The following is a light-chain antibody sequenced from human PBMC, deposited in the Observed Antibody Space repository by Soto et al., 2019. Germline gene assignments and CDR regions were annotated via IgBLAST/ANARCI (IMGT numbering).Light chain of an antibody. Sequence: QSVLTQPPSASGTPGQRVTISCSGSNSNIGSNTVNWYQQLPGTAPKLLIYYDNQRPSGVPDRISGSKSGTSASLAISGLQSDDEAAYYCAAWDDSLNGRVFGTGTKLTVL. J-gene: IGLJ1*01. V-gene: IGLV1-44*01. CDR1: NSNIGSNT. CDR3: AAWDDSLNGRV. CDR2: YDN.